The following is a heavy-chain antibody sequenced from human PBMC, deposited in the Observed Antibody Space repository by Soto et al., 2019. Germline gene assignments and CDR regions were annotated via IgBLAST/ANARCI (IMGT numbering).Heavy chain of an antibody. V-gene: IGHV3-15*07. J-gene: IGHJ4*02. D-gene: IGHD2-2*01. Sequence: EVQLLESGGGLVEPGGSLRVSCAVSGIIFSDAWLNLVRQPPEEGLEWVGRVNTTSVGETIDYAPPVKGRFTISRDYSENTLYLEMNSLKIEDTAVYYCTADLVGLSRIIDYWCQGTLVTVSS. CDR1: GIIFSDAW. CDR2: VNTTSVGETI. CDR3: TADLVGLSRIIDY.